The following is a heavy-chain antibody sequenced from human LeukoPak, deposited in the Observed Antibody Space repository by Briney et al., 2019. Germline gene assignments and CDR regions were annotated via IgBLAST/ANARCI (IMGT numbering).Heavy chain of an antibody. CDR1: GGSISSSSYY. CDR2: IYYSGST. V-gene: IGHV4-39*02. CDR3: ARDYFDSSINWFDP. D-gene: IGHD3-22*01. Sequence: PETLSLTCTVSGGSISSSSYYWGWIRQPPGKGLEWIGTIYYSGSTYYNPSLKSRVTISVDTSKSQFSLKLSSVTAADTAVYYCARDYFDSSINWFDPWGQGTLVTVSS. J-gene: IGHJ5*02.